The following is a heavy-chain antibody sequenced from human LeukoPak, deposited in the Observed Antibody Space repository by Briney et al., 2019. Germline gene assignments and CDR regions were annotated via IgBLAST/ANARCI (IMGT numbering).Heavy chain of an antibody. CDR1: GYTFTDYY. J-gene: IGHJ4*02. CDR3: ARDQGYYDSSGYYIY. CDR2: INPSGGSR. Sequence: ASVKVSCKASGYTFTDYYMHWVRQAPGQGLEWMGIINPSGGSRSYAQKFQGRVTMTRDMSTSTVYMELSSLRSEDTAVYYCARDQGYYDSSGYYIYWGQGTLVTVSS. V-gene: IGHV1-46*01. D-gene: IGHD3-22*01.